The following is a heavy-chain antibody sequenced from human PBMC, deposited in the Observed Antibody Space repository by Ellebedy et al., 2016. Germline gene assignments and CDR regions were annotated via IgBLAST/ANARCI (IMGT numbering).Heavy chain of an antibody. J-gene: IGHJ6*02. CDR3: ARSNDMGV. CDR2: INQDGSQK. CDR1: GFTFSNYW. Sequence: GESLKISCAASGFTFSNYWMTWVRQVPGKGLEWVANINQDGSQKYYVDSVKGRFTISRDNARKSLYLKMNNLRAEDTAVYHCARSNDMGVWGQGTTVTVSS. V-gene: IGHV3-7*01.